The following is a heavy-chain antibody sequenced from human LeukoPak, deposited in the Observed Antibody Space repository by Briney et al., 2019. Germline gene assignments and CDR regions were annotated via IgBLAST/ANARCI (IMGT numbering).Heavy chain of an antibody. CDR1: GFTFSSYA. V-gene: IGHV3-30-3*01. CDR3: ARDLTSGSLFDY. Sequence: GGSLRLSCAAPGFTFSSYAMHWVRQAPGKGLEWVAVISYDGSNKYYADSVKGRFTISRDNSKNTLYLQMNSLRAEDTVVYYCARDLTSGSLFDYWGQGTLVTVSS. CDR2: ISYDGSNK. D-gene: IGHD1-26*01. J-gene: IGHJ4*02.